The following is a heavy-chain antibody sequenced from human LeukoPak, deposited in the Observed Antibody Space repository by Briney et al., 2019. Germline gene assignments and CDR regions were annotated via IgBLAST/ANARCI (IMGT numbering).Heavy chain of an antibody. J-gene: IGHJ4*02. Sequence: PGGSLRLSCAASGFTFSSYDMHWVRQATGKGLEWVSAIGTAGDTYYPGSVKGRFTISRENAKNSLYLQMNSLRAGDTAVYYCARAAGSGSYYQHFDYWGQGTLVTVSS. D-gene: IGHD1-26*01. CDR2: IGTAGDT. CDR1: GFTFSSYD. V-gene: IGHV3-13*01. CDR3: ARAAGSGSYYQHFDY.